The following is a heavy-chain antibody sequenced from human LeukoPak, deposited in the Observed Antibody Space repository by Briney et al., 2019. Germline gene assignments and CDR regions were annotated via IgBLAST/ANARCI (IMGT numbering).Heavy chain of an antibody. CDR3: ARGKRWLQSLDD. D-gene: IGHD5-24*01. J-gene: IGHJ4*02. CDR2: IYYRGST. V-gene: IGHV4-59*01. CDR1: GGSISSYY. Sequence: PSETLPLTCTVSGGSISSYYWSWIRQPPGKGLEWIGYIYYRGSTNYNPSLKSRVTISVDTSKNQFSLKLGSVTAADTAVYYCARGKRWLQSLDDWGQGTLVTVSS.